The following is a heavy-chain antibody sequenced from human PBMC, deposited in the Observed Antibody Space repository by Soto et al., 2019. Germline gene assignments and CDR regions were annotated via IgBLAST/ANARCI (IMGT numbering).Heavy chain of an antibody. CDR1: GYDFNTNW. D-gene: IGHD3-3*01. J-gene: IGHJ4*02. Sequence: GESLKISCRGSGYDFNTNWFVFLRHFAFRCLEWVGIMYPGDSDTRYNPSLQGHVTLSVDVTVSTAFLQWRSLETSDTGMYFCARLPRDCNKTSCYYADHWGQGTQVTVSS. CDR3: ARLPRDCNKTSCYYADH. CDR2: MYPGDSDT. V-gene: IGHV5-51*01.